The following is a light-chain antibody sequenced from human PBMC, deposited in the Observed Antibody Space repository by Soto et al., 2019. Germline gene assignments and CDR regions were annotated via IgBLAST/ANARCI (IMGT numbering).Light chain of an antibody. CDR1: QNIHRY. V-gene: IGKV1-27*01. J-gene: IGKJ4*01. CDR3: QKYNSAPLT. Sequence: DIQMTQSPSSLSASVGDRVAIACRASQNIHRYLNWYQQKPGQAPKLLIYAASTLQAGVPSRFSGSGSGTDFTLTISSLQPEDVAAYYCQKYNSAPLTFGGGTKVDIK. CDR2: AAS.